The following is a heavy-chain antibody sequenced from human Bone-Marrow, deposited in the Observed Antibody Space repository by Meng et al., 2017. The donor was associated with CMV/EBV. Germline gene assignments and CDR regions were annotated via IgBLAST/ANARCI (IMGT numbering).Heavy chain of an antibody. V-gene: IGHV4-31*02. D-gene: IGHD2-2*01. CDR2: IYYSGST. J-gene: IGHJ6*02. CDR1: SISSGGYY. Sequence: SISSGGYYWSWIRQHPGKGLEWIGYIYYSGSTYYNPSLKSRVTISVDTSKNQFSLKLSSVTAADTAVYYCARDLKLAYQPYYYYGMDVWGQGTTVTVS. CDR3: ARDLKLAYQPYYYYGMDV.